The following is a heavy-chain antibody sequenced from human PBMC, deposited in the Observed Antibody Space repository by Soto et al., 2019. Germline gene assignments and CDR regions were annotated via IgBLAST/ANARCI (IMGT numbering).Heavy chain of an antibody. CDR1: GFTCTISA. CDR2: IVVGSGNT. CDR3: AAVDTAMAPFRV. Sequence: GASVKVSCKASGFTCTISAVQWVLQARGQRLEWIGWIVVGSGNTNYAQKFQERVTITRDMSTSTAYMELSSLRSEDTAVYYCAAVDTAMAPFRVWGQGTTVTVSS. D-gene: IGHD5-18*01. J-gene: IGHJ6*02. V-gene: IGHV1-58*01.